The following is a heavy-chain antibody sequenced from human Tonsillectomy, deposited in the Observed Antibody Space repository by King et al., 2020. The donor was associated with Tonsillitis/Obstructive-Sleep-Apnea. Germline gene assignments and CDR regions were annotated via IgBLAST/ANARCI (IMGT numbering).Heavy chain of an antibody. CDR1: GYTFTSYY. D-gene: IGHD6-6*01. V-gene: IGHV1-46*01. Sequence: QLVQSGDEVKKPGASVKVSCKASGYTFTSYYMHWVRQAPGQGLEWMGIINPSGGSTSYAQKFQGRVTMTRDTSTSTVYMELSSLRSEDTAVYYCASTIAARRKADAFDIWGQGTMVSVSS. CDR2: INPSGGST. J-gene: IGHJ3*02. CDR3: ASTIAARRKADAFDI.